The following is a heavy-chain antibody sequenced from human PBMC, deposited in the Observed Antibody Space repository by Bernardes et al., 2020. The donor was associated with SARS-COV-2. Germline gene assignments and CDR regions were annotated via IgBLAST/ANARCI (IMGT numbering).Heavy chain of an antibody. Sequence: SETLSLTCTVSGGSISSGGYYWSWIRQHPGKGLEWIGYIYYSGSTYYNPSLKSRVTISVDTSKNQFSLKLSSVTAADTAVYYCARLRVAVAGMGYYYYGMDGWGQGTTVTVSS. D-gene: IGHD6-19*01. CDR1: GGSISSGGYY. J-gene: IGHJ6*02. V-gene: IGHV4-31*03. CDR2: IYYSGST. CDR3: ARLRVAVAGMGYYYYGMDG.